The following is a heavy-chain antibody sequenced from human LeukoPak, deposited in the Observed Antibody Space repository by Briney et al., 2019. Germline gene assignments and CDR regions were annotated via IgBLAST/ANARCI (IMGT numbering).Heavy chain of an antibody. D-gene: IGHD5-24*01. Sequence: GGSLRLSCAASGFTFSDYSMNWVRQAPGKGLEWISYIGIDSGNTNYADSVKGRFTISGDKAKNSLYLQMDSLRVEDTAVYYCARDYKYAFDNWGQGTLVTVSS. CDR3: ARDYKYAFDN. CDR1: GFTFSDYS. CDR2: IGIDSGNT. J-gene: IGHJ4*02. V-gene: IGHV3-48*01.